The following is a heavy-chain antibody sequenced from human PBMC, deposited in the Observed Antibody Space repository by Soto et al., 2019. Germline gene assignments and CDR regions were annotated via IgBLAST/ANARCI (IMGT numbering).Heavy chain of an antibody. CDR3: AREGCSGGSCYSYY. CDR2: IIPIFGTA. Sequence: SVKVSCKASGGTFSSYAIIWVRQALGQGLEWMGGIIPIFGTANYAQKFQGRVTITADKSTSTAYMELSSLRSEDTAVYYCAREGCSGGSCYSYYWGQGTLVTVSS. D-gene: IGHD2-15*01. CDR1: GGTFSSYA. V-gene: IGHV1-69*06. J-gene: IGHJ4*02.